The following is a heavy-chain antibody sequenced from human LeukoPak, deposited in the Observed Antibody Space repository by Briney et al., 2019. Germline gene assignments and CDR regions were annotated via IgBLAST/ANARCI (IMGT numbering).Heavy chain of an antibody. CDR1: GFTVSSNY. V-gene: IGHV3-30*02. Sequence: PGGSLRLSCAASGFTVSSNYMSWVRQAQGKGLEWVAFIRYDGSNKYYADSVKGRFTISRDNSKNTLYLQMNSLRAEDTAVYYCAKVERGYWGQGTLVTVSS. J-gene: IGHJ4*02. CDR2: IRYDGSNK. D-gene: IGHD1-1*01. CDR3: AKVERGY.